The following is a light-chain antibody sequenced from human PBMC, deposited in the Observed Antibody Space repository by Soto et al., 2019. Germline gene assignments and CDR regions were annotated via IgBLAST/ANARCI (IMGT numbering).Light chain of an antibody. CDR3: SSYTSTTTLV. Sequence: QSALTQPVSVSGSPGQSITISCTGTSSDIGNSNYVSWYQQHPGKAPKLMIYDVSSRPSGISYRFSGSKSGNTASLTISGLQAEDEADYYCSSYTSTTTLVFGGGTKLTVL. V-gene: IGLV2-14*01. CDR1: SSDIGNSNY. CDR2: DVS. J-gene: IGLJ2*01.